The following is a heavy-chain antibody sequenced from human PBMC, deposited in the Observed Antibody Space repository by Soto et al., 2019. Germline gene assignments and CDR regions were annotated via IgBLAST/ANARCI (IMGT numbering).Heavy chain of an antibody. CDR3: ARHGAPWELLPPYYFDY. V-gene: IGHV1-69*13. CDR1: GGTFSSYA. D-gene: IGHD1-26*01. J-gene: IGHJ4*02. Sequence: SVKVSCKASGGTFSSYAISWVRQAPGQGLEWMGGIIPIFGTANYAQKFQGRVTITADESTSTTYMELSSLRSEDTAVYYCARHGAPWELLPPYYFDYWGQGTLVTVSS. CDR2: IIPIFGTA.